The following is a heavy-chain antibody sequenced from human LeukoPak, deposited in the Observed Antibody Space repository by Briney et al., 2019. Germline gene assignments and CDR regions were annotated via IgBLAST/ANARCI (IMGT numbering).Heavy chain of an antibody. J-gene: IGHJ4*02. CDR3: ARDPDSNIVVVPAARSEDY. V-gene: IGHV1-2*02. CDR1: GYTFRDYY. Sequence: ASVKVSCKASGYTFRDYYMHWVRQAPRQGLEWMGWINPNSGGTNYAQKFQGRVTMTRDTSISTAYMELSRLRSDDTAVYYCARDPDSNIVVVPAARSEDYWGQGTLVTVSS. CDR2: INPNSGGT. D-gene: IGHD2-2*01.